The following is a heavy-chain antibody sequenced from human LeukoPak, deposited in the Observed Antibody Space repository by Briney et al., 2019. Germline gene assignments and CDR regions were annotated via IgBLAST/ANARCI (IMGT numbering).Heavy chain of an antibody. Sequence: SETLSLTCAVSGGSISSSSYYWGWIRQPPGKGLEWIGSIYYSGSTYYNPSLKSRVTISVDTSKNQFSLKLSSVTAADTAVYYCASGGRYYYGSGSLDYWGQGTLVTVSS. D-gene: IGHD3-10*01. CDR3: ASGGRYYYGSGSLDY. V-gene: IGHV4-39*07. CDR2: IYYSGST. CDR1: GGSISSSSYY. J-gene: IGHJ4*02.